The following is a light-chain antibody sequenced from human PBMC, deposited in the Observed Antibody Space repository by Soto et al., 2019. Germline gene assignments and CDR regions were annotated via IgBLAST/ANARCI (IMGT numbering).Light chain of an antibody. CDR1: QTTSTW. V-gene: IGKV1-5*01. CDR3: QQYYSGWT. CDR2: DAS. J-gene: IGKJ1*01. Sequence: DIQMTQSPSTLSASLGDRVTITCRASQTTSTWLAWFQQKPGKAPKLLICDASSLESGVPSRFSGSGSGTDFTLTISSLQADDFATYYCQQYYSGWTFGQGTKVDIK.